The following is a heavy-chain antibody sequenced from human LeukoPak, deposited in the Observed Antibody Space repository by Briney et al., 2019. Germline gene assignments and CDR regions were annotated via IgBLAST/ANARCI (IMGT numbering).Heavy chain of an antibody. Sequence: PGGSLRLSCAASGFTFSNYAMSWVRQAPGKGLERVSTISDSGANTYYADSVRGRFTISRDNSKNTLYLQKNSLRADDTAIYYCAKSMTLQWRGFFDLWGRGTHVTVSS. V-gene: IGHV3-23*01. CDR2: ISDSGANT. CDR3: AKSMTLQWRGFFDL. CDR1: GFTFSNYA. J-gene: IGHJ2*01. D-gene: IGHD6-19*01.